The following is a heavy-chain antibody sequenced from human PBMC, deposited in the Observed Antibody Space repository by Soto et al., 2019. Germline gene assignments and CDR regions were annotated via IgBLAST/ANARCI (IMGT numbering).Heavy chain of an antibody. CDR3: TPGRFGSNEWSFDY. CDR1: GFSFPNAW. J-gene: IGHJ4*02. D-gene: IGHD2-8*01. V-gene: IGHV3-15*06. Sequence: EVQLVESGGGLVEPGGSIRLSCAASGFSFPNAWMTWVRQAPGKGLAWVGRITNKENGEATKYAAPVKGRFTISRDDSENILYLQMDSLQTEDTAVYYCTPGRFGSNEWSFDYWGQGTLVTVSS. CDR2: ITNKENGEAT.